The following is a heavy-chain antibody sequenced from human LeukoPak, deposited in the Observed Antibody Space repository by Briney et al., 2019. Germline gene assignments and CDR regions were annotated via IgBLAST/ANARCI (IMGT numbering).Heavy chain of an antibody. D-gene: IGHD6-13*01. CDR3: AKGDTSWYYFDY. V-gene: IGHV3-23*01. Sequence: GGSLRLSCAASGFTFSSYSMNWVRQAPGKGLEWVSAISGSGGSTYYADSVKGRFTISRDNSKNTLYLQMNSLRAEDTAVYYCAKGDTSWYYFDYWGQGTLVTVSS. J-gene: IGHJ4*02. CDR2: ISGSGGST. CDR1: GFTFSSYS.